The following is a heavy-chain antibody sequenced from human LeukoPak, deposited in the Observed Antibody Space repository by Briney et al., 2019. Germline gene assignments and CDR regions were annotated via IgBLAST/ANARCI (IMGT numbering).Heavy chain of an antibody. Sequence: SETLSLTCTVSGGSISSGTYYWGWIRQPPGKGLEWIGSIYYSGSTYYNPSLKSRVTISVDTSKNQFSLKLSSVTAADTAVYYCARHVSPIVVVVAATDDAFDIWGQGTMVTVSS. D-gene: IGHD2-15*01. V-gene: IGHV4-39*01. J-gene: IGHJ3*02. CDR1: GGSISSGTYY. CDR2: IYYSGST. CDR3: ARHVSPIVVVVAATDDAFDI.